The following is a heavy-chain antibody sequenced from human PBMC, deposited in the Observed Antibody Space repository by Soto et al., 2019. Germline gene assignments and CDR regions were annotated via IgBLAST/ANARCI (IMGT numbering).Heavy chain of an antibody. CDR2: ISGNGAAT. CDR3: AKSYFSASGSFYIDS. J-gene: IGHJ4*02. V-gene: IGHV3-23*01. CDR1: GFTFRSSA. Sequence: GGSLRLSCAASGFTFRSSAMSWVRQAPEKGLERVSGISGNGAATYYANSVKGRFTISRDNSKNTVDLHMNSLGADDTAIYYCAKSYFSASGSFYIDSWGQGTLVTVSS. D-gene: IGHD3-10*01.